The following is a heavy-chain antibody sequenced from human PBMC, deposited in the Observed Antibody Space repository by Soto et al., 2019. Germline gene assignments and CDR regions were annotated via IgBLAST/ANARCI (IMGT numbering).Heavy chain of an antibody. J-gene: IGHJ4*02. CDR3: ARSYSSSWYFDY. D-gene: IGHD6-13*01. V-gene: IGHV3-21*01. CDR1: GFTFSSYS. CDR2: ISSSSSYI. Sequence: EVQLVESGGGLVKPGGSLRLSCAASGFTFSSYSMNWVRQAPGKGLEWVSSISSSSSYIYYADSVKGRFTISRDNAKNSLYLQMNSLRAEDTAVYYCARSYSSSWYFDYWGQGTLDTVSS.